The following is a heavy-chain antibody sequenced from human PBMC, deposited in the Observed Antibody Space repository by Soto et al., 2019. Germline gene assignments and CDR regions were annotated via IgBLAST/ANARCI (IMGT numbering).Heavy chain of an antibody. D-gene: IGHD1-1*01. CDR3: ARGGLEPFDY. CDR1: GFTLGNYW. CDR2: INDYGTTI. J-gene: IGHJ4*02. Sequence: EVQLVESGGGLVQSGGSLRLSCAASGFTLGNYWMHWVRQAPGKGLVWVSRINDYGTTINYAESVEGRFIISRDDAKSEVYLQMNNLRAEDSAVYYCARGGLEPFDYWGQRALVTVSS. V-gene: IGHV3-74*01.